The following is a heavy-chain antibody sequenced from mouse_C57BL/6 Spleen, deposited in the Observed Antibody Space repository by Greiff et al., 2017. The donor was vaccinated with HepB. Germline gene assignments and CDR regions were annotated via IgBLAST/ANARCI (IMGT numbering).Heavy chain of an antibody. CDR2: IDPEDGET. D-gene: IGHD2-1*01. J-gene: IGHJ4*01. V-gene: IGHV14-2*01. CDR3: ARYNYYGNYRAHYYAMDY. Sequence: EVQLVESGAELVKPGASVKLSCTASGFNIKDYYMHWVKQRTEQGLEWIGRIDPEDGETKYAPKFQGKATITADTSSNTAYLQLSSLTSEDTAVYYCARYNYYGNYRAHYYAMDYWGQGTSVTVSS. CDR1: GFNIKDYY.